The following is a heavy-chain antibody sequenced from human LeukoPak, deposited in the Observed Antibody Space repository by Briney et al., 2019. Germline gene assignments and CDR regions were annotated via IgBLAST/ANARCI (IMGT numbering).Heavy chain of an antibody. CDR2: IRYDGSNK. V-gene: IGHV3-30*02. CDR3: ARDSSGRWAFDI. J-gene: IGHJ3*02. CDR1: GFTFSSYG. Sequence: GGSLRLSCAASGFTFSSYGMHWVRQAPGKGLEWVAFIRYDGSNKYYADSVKGRFTISRDNSKNTLYLQMNSLRAEDKAVYYCARDSSGRWAFDIWGQGTMVTVSS. D-gene: IGHD3-22*01.